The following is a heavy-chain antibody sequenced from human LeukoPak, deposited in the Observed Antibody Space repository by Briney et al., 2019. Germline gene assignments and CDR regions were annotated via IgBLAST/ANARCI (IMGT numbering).Heavy chain of an antibody. CDR2: IKQDGSEK. D-gene: IGHD3-22*01. CDR3: AREEYYYDSSGYERDYYYMDV. CDR1: GFTFSSYW. V-gene: IGHV3-7*01. Sequence: GGSLRLSCAASGFTFSSYWMSWVRQAPGKGLEWVANIKQDGSEKYYVDSVKGRFTISRDNAKNSLYLQMNSLRAEDTAVYYCAREEYYYDSSGYERDYYYMDVWGKGTTVTVSS. J-gene: IGHJ6*03.